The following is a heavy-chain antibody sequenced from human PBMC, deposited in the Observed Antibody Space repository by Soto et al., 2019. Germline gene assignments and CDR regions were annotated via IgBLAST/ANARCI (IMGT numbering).Heavy chain of an antibody. V-gene: IGHV4-31*03. CDR2: IYYSGST. D-gene: IGHD6-13*01. J-gene: IGHJ4*02. CDR3: ARKYSSRSEDPYYFDY. Sequence: SETLSLTCTVSGGSISSGGYYWSWIRQHPGKGLEWIGYIYYSGSTYYNPSLKSRVTISVDTSKNQFSLKLSSVTAADTAVYYCARKYSSRSEDPYYFDYWGQGTLVTVSP. CDR1: GGSISSGGYY.